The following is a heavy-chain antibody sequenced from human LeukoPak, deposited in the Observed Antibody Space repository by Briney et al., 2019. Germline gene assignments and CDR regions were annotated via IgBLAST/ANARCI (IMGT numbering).Heavy chain of an antibody. V-gene: IGHV3-48*03. D-gene: IGHD5-12*01. CDR2: ISSSGNTI. Sequence: GGSLRLSCAASGFTFSTYEMNWVRQAPGKGLEWISYISSSGNTIYYADAVKGRFTISRDNAKNSLYLQMNSLRAEDTAVYYCARVEASGYDYGAFDYWGQGTLVTVSS. CDR1: GFTFSTYE. CDR3: ARVEASGYDYGAFDY. J-gene: IGHJ4*02.